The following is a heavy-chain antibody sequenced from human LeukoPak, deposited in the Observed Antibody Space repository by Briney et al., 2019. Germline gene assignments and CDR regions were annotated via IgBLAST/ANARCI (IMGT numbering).Heavy chain of an antibody. CDR1: GFSISDYY. J-gene: IGHJ5*02. V-gene: IGHV3-11*04. CDR2: ITSGGAST. D-gene: IGHD6-6*01. Sequence: GGSLRLSCDASGFSISDYYMSWIHQSPGKGLEWISYITSGGASTNYADSVKGRFTISRDNAKNSLFLQMNSLRAEDTGVYYCATSSYSSSSSWGQGTLVTVSS. CDR3: ATSSYSSSSS.